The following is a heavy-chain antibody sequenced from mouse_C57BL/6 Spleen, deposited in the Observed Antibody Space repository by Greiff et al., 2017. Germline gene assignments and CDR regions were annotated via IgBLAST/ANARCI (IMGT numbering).Heavy chain of an antibody. CDR3: ARPNTVVFDY. CDR2: IYPRDGST. J-gene: IGHJ2*01. D-gene: IGHD1-1*01. V-gene: IGHV1-85*01. Sequence: VKLMESGPELVKPGASVKLSCKASGYTFTSYDINWVKQRPGQGLEWIGWIYPRDGSTKYNEKFKGKATLTVDTSSSTAYMELHSLTSEDSAVYFCARPNTVVFDYWGQGTTLTVSS. CDR1: GYTFTSYD.